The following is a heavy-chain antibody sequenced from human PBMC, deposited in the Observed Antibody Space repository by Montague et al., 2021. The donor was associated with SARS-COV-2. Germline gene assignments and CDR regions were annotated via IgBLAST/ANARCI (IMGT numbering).Heavy chain of an antibody. CDR1: GFTFSSYE. J-gene: IGHJ4*02. Sequence: SLRLSCAASGFTFSSYEMNWVRQAPGKGLEWVSYISSSVSTIYXXXSXXXRFXISRDNAKNSLYLQMNSLRAEDTAVYYCSRDGDLYRSGWWGGDFDYWGQGTLVTVSS. CDR2: ISSSVSTI. V-gene: IGHV3-48*03. CDR3: SRDGDLYRSGWWGGDFDY. D-gene: IGHD6-19*01.